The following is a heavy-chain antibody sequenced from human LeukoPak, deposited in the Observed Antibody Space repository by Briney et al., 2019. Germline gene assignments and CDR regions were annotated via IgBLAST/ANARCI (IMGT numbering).Heavy chain of an antibody. CDR2: ISYDGSNK. V-gene: IGHV3-30-3*01. J-gene: IGHJ4*02. Sequence: GRPLRLSCAASGFTFSSYAMHWVRQAPGKGLEWVAVISYDGSNKYYADSVKGRFTISRDNSKNTLYLQMNSLRAEDTAVYYCARTLWFGESTRTDFDYWGQGTLVTVSS. D-gene: IGHD3-10*01. CDR1: GFTFSSYA. CDR3: ARTLWFGESTRTDFDY.